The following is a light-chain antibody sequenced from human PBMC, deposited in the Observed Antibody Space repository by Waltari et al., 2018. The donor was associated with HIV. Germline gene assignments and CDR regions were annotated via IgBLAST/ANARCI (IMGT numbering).Light chain of an antibody. CDR3: QQYGNSPET. CDR1: QSFSSTY. Sequence: EIVLTQSPGTLSLSPGERATLSCRASQSFSSTYLAWYQQRPGQAPRLLIYAASSRATGIPDRFSGSGSGTDFTLTISRLEPEDFAVYYCQQYGNSPETFGQGTKLEIK. CDR2: AAS. V-gene: IGKV3-20*01. J-gene: IGKJ2*01.